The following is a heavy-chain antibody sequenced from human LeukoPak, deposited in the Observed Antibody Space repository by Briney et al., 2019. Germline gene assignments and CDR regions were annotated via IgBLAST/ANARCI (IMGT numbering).Heavy chain of an antibody. V-gene: IGHV1-18*01. D-gene: IGHD4-17*01. J-gene: IGHJ4*02. CDR1: GYTLTRYG. CDR2: ITPYHGKA. Sequence: GASVTVSCKASGYTLTRYGIRWVRQAPGKGLEWMGWITPYHGKANYAQKLQGRVTMTTDTSTGTAYMELRSLRSDDTAVYYCARDRVYSDTFDYWPQTPLTNASS. CDR3: ARDRVYSDTFDY.